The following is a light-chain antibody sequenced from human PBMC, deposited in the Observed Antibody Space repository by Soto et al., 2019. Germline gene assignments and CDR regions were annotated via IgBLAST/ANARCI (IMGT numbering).Light chain of an antibody. V-gene: IGLV1-40*01. CDR2: GNS. CDR3: QSYDSIRRGSVV. J-gene: IGLJ2*01. Sequence: QSVLTQPPSVSGAPGQRVTISCTGSSSNIGAGYDVHWYQQLPGTAPKLLIYGNSNRPSGVPDRFSGSKSGTSASLAITGLQAEDEADYHCQSYDSIRRGSVVFGGGTKVTVL. CDR1: SSNIGAGYD.